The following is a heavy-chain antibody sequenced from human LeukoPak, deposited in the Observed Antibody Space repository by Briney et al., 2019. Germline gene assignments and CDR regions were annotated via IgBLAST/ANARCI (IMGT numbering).Heavy chain of an antibody. Sequence: SETLSLTCAVYGGSFSGYYWSWIRQPPGKGLEWIGEINHSGSTNYNPSLKSRVTISVDTSKNQFSLRLSSVTAADTAVYYCARATEAAVAGRGGYFDHWGQGTLVTVSS. CDR2: INHSGST. V-gene: IGHV4-34*01. J-gene: IGHJ4*02. CDR3: ARATEAAVAGRGGYFDH. D-gene: IGHD6-19*01. CDR1: GGSFSGYY.